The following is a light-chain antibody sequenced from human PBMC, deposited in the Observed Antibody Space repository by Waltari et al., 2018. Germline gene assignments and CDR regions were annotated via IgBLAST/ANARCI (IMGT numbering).Light chain of an antibody. J-gene: IGLJ1*01. CDR1: PRVVPTGYF. Sequence: QTVVTQEPSLTVSPGGTVTLTCASSPRVVPTGYFPTLFQQKPGQPPRSLLYSIDNKHSWTPARCSGSLIGGKAALTLSGVQPEDEADYYCLLFYNGAYVFGSGTKVTVL. CDR3: LLFYNGAYV. CDR2: SID. V-gene: IGLV7-43*01.